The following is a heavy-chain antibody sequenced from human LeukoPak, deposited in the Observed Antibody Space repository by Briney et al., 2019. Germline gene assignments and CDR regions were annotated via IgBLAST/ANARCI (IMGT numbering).Heavy chain of an antibody. V-gene: IGHV3-53*01. D-gene: IGHD3-22*01. CDR2: IYSGGST. Sequence: GGSLKLSCAASGFTASSNYMSWVRQAPGKGLEWVSVIYSGGSTYYADSVKGRFTISRDNSKNTLYLQMNSLRAEDTAVYYCARVRNYYDSSGYSPINWFDPWGQGTLVTVSS. J-gene: IGHJ5*02. CDR3: ARVRNYYDSSGYSPINWFDP. CDR1: GFTASSNY.